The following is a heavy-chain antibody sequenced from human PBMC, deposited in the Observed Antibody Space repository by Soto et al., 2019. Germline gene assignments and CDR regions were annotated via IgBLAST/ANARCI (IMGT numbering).Heavy chain of an antibody. J-gene: IGHJ4*02. D-gene: IGHD3-22*01. CDR2: IIPIFGTA. V-gene: IGHV1-69*01. CDR1: GGTFSSYA. Sequence: QVQLVQSGAEVKKPGSSVKVSCKASGGTFSSYAISWVRQAPGQGLEWMGGIIPIFGTANYAQKFHGRVTITADESTSTAYMELSSLRSEDTAVYYCARVGEYYDSSGYYPIDYWGQGTLVTVSS. CDR3: ARVGEYYDSSGYYPIDY.